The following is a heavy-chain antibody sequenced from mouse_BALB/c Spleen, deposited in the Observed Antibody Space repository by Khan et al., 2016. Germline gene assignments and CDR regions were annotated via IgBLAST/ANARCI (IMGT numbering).Heavy chain of an antibody. D-gene: IGHD1-1*01. J-gene: IGHJ2*01. CDR2: IYPGDGDT. Sequence: QVQLKQSGAELVRPGSSVKISCKASGYAFSSYWINWVKQRPGQGLEWIGQIYPGDGDTTSNVKFKGKATLTADKSSSTAYMQLSSLTSEDSAVYFCARDYYGRGFDYWGQGTTLTVS. CDR3: ARDYYGRGFDY. CDR1: GYAFSSYW. V-gene: IGHV1-80*01.